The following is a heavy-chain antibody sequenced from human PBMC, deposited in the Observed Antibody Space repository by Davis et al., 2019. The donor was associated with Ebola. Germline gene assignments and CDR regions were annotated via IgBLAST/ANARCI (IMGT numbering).Heavy chain of an antibody. CDR2: LSYDGSDQ. CDR3: TRDMTSLVGWYFDF. V-gene: IGHV3-30*04. D-gene: IGHD6-19*01. Sequence: PGASLRLSCAASGFTVSGYAMHWVRQAPGKGLEWVAFLSYDGSDQYYADSVKGRLTISRDNSKNTLFLQMSSLRPEDTAVDFCTRDMTSLVGWYFDFWGQGTLVTVSS. CDR1: GFTVSGYA. J-gene: IGHJ4*02.